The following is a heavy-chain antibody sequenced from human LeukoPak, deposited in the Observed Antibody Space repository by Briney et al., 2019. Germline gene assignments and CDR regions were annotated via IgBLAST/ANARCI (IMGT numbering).Heavy chain of an antibody. J-gene: IGHJ4*02. Sequence: GGSLRLSCAASGFTFSSYWMGWVRQAPGRGLEWVANIKQDGSENYYVDSVRGRFTISRDNAKNSLYLHMNSLRAEDTAVYYCTTDRPFTRGGVVTHWGQGTRVTVSS. V-gene: IGHV3-7*03. CDR3: TTDRPFTRGGVVTH. D-gene: IGHD3-16*01. CDR2: IKQDGSEN. CDR1: GFTFSSYW.